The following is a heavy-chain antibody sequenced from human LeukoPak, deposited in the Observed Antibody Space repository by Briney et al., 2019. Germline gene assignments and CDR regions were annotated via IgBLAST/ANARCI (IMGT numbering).Heavy chain of an antibody. D-gene: IGHD1-1*01. J-gene: IGHJ4*02. CDR3: ARIGTGTTDIDY. V-gene: IGHV3-21*01. CDR2: ISSSSSYI. Sequence: GGSLRLSCAASGFTFSSYSMNWVRQAPGKGLEWVSSISSSSSYIYYADSVKGRFTISRDNAKNSLYLQMNSLRAEDTAAYYCARIGTGTTDIDYWGQGTLVTVSS. CDR1: GFTFSSYS.